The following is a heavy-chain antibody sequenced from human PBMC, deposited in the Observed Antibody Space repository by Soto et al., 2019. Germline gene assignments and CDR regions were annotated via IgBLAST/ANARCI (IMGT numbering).Heavy chain of an antibody. CDR3: AKRTYYYDSSGYSKYYFDY. V-gene: IGHV3-23*01. D-gene: IGHD3-22*01. Sequence: GGSLRLSCAASGFTFSSYAMSWVRQAPGKGLEWVSAISGSGGSTYYADSVKGRFTISRDNSKNTLYLQMNSLRAEDTAVYYCAKRTYYYDSSGYSKYYFDYWGQGTLVTVSS. CDR1: GFTFSSYA. CDR2: ISGSGGST. J-gene: IGHJ4*02.